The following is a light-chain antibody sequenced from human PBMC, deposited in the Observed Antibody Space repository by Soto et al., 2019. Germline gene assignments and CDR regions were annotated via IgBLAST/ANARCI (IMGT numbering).Light chain of an antibody. J-gene: IGKJ3*01. CDR2: SVA. CDR1: QSITYY. V-gene: IGKV1-39*01. Sequence: DIQKTQSPSTLSSSVGDIVTITFRASQSITYYLNLYQQRPCEAPKLLIYSVAILQNGVPSRFSGGGSETDFTLTISSLQPEDFATYYCQQSYSAPFTFGPGTKVDI. CDR3: QQSYSAPFT.